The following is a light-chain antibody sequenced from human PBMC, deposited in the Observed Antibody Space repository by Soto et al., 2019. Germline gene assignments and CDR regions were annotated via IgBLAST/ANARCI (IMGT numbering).Light chain of an antibody. CDR1: QNVGTS. V-gene: IGKV3-11*01. CDR3: QQHGTSPIT. CDR2: GAS. J-gene: IGKJ5*01. Sequence: DIVLTQSPATLSLSPGESATLSCRASQNVGTSLAGYQQKPGQAPRRLIFGASNRATASTARFSGSGAGTDVTLSISSIEPEDFVVDYCQQHGTSPITFGQGTRLEIK.